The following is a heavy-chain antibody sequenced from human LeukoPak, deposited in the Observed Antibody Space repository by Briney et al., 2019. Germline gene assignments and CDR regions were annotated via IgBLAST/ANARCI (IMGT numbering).Heavy chain of an antibody. Sequence: GEALRISFAASGFPFSHFAMSWVRQAPGKGLEWVLTLSCGYAYTYYADSVKGRIPISRDNSKDTLDLQMKSLRIQDTALYYWAKAVRGYQHDAFDIWGQGTMVTVSS. CDR1: GFPFSHFA. CDR2: LSCGYAYT. V-gene: IGHV3-23*01. D-gene: IGHD3-22*01. CDR3: AKAVRGYQHDAFDI. J-gene: IGHJ3*02.